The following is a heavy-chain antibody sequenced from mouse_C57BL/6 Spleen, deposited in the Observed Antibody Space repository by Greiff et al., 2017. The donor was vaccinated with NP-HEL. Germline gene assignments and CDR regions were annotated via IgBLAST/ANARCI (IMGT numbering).Heavy chain of an antibody. V-gene: IGHV1-80*01. CDR1: GYAFSSYW. CDR2: IYPGDGDT. J-gene: IGHJ2*01. CDR3: ARGEDPPYFDY. Sequence: QVQLQQSGAELVKPGASVKISCKASGYAFSSYWMNWVKQRPGKGLEWIGQIYPGDGDTNYNGKFKGKATLTADKSSSTAYMQLSSLTSEDSAVYFCARGEDPPYFDYWGQGTTLTVSS.